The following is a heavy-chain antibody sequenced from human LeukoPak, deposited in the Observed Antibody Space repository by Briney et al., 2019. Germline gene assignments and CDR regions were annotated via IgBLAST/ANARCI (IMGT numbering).Heavy chain of an antibody. D-gene: IGHD3-22*01. V-gene: IGHV3-53*01. Sequence: GGSLRLSCAASGFIVSSNYMSWVRQAPGKGLEWVSVIYSGGRTYYVDSVKGRFTISRDISKNTLYLQMNSLRAEDTAVYYCARMAYYYDSSGNFDYWGQGTLVTVSS. CDR1: GFIVSSNY. CDR2: IYSGGRT. J-gene: IGHJ4*02. CDR3: ARMAYYYDSSGNFDY.